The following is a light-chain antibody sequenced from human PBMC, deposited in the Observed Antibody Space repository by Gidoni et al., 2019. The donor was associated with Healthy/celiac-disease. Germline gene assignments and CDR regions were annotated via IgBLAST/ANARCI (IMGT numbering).Light chain of an antibody. CDR3: QQYDNLRIT. CDR1: QDISNY. J-gene: IGKJ3*01. CDR2: DAS. V-gene: IGKV1-33*01. Sequence: DIQMTQSPSSLSASVGDRVTITCQARQDISNYLNWYQQKPGKAPKLLIYDASNLETGVPSRFSGSGSGTDFTFTISILQPEDIATYYCQQYDNLRITFGPGTQLDIK.